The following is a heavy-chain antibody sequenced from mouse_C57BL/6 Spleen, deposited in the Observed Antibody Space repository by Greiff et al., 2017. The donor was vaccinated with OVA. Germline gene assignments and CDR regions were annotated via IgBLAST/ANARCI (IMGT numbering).Heavy chain of an antibody. CDR2: INPNNGGT. Sequence: VQLQQSGPELVKPGASVKIPCKASGYTFTDYNMDWVKQSHGKSLEWIGVINPNNGGTIYNQKFKGKATLTVDKSSSTAYMELRSLTSEDTAVYYGERGYDYDGGDYFDYWGQGTTLTVSS. J-gene: IGHJ2*01. V-gene: IGHV1-18*01. D-gene: IGHD2-4*01. CDR3: ERGYDYDGGDYFDY. CDR1: GYTFTDYN.